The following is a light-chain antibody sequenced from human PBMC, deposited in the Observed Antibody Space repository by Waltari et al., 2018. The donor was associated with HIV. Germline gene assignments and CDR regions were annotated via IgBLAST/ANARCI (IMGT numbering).Light chain of an antibody. CDR2: RDN. CDR3: ATWDGSLGAFFV. V-gene: IGLV1-47*01. Sequence: QSVLTQPPSASGTPGQRVTISCSGTTSNVGTNFVSWYQHLPGAAPKLLMYRDNRRPSGVPDRFSGSKSGASASLAISGLRSEDEGDYYCATWDGSLGAFFVFGVGTKLTVL. CDR1: TSNVGTNF. J-gene: IGLJ1*01.